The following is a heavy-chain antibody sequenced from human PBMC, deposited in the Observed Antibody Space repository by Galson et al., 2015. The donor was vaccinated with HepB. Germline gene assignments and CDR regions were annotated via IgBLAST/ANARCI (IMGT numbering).Heavy chain of an antibody. CDR1: GFIFGSYW. D-gene: IGHD6-13*01. CDR2: IKLDGSDK. CDR3: AKDDAGIGMSY. Sequence: SGFIFGSYWMSWVRQAPVKGLEWVANIKLDGSDKYYVDSVKGRFTISRDNAKNSLYLQMNNLRAEDTAIYYCAKDDAGIGMSYWGRGTLVTVFS. J-gene: IGHJ4*02. V-gene: IGHV3-7*03.